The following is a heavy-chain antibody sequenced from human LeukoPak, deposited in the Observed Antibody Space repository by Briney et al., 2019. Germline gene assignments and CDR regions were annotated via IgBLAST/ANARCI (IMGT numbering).Heavy chain of an antibody. D-gene: IGHD5-18*01. CDR3: ANSLQLWLRYGMDV. Sequence: GGSLRLYCAASGFTFSSYAMSWVRQAPGKGLEWVSAISGSGGSTYYADSVKGRFTISRDNSKNTLYLQMNSLRAEDTAVYYCANSLQLWLRYGMDVWGQGTTVTVSS. CDR1: GFTFSSYA. V-gene: IGHV3-23*01. J-gene: IGHJ6*02. CDR2: ISGSGGST.